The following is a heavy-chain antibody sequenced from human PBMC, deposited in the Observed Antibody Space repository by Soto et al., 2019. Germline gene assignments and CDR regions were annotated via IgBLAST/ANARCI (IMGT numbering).Heavy chain of an antibody. CDR2: IRSKANSYAT. Sequence: PGGSLRLSCAASGFTFSGSAMHWVRQASGKGLEWVGRIRSKANSYATAYAASVKGRFTISRDDSKNTAYLQMNSLKTEDTAVYYCASGYYDSSGYFGSDWGQGTLVTVSS. D-gene: IGHD3-22*01. V-gene: IGHV3-73*01. J-gene: IGHJ4*02. CDR3: ASGYYDSSGYFGSD. CDR1: GFTFSGSA.